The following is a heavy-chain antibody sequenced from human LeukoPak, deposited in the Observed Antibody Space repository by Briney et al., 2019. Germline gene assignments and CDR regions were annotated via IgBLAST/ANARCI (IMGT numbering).Heavy chain of an antibody. CDR1: GYSFTSYW. CDR3: ARIPADYSYAMDV. D-gene: IGHD2-2*01. Sequence: GESLKISCKGSGYSFTSYWIGWVRQMPGKGLEWMGLIYPVDSDTRYSPSFQGQVTISADKPISTAYLQWSSLKASDTAMYYCARIPADYSYAMDVWGQGTTVTVSS. CDR2: IYPVDSDT. J-gene: IGHJ6*02. V-gene: IGHV5-51*01.